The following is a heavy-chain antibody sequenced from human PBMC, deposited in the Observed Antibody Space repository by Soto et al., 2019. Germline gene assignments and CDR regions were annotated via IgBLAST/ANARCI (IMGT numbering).Heavy chain of an antibody. V-gene: IGHV4-31*03. J-gene: IGHJ4*02. D-gene: IGHD2-21*01. CDR1: GGSISSGGYY. CDR3: AGTTRVEIYYVDY. Sequence: PSETLSLTCTVSGGSISSGGYYWSWIRQHPGKGLEWIGYIYYSGSTYYNPSLKSRVTISVDTSKNQFSLKLSSVTAADTAVYYCAGTTRVEIYYVDYWGQGTLVTVSS. CDR2: IYYSGST.